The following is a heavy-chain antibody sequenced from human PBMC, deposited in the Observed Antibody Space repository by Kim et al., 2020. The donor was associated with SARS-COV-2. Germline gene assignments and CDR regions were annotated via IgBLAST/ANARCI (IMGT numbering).Heavy chain of an antibody. D-gene: IGHD3-10*01. Sequence: GGSLRLSCAASRFTFSTYGMHWVRQAPGKGLEWVAIISYDGSNKYYADSVKGRFTISRDNSKNTLYLQMSSLRTDDTAVYYCAKVSGSGTPQAAAFDIWGQGTMVTVSS. V-gene: IGHV3-30*18. J-gene: IGHJ3*02. CDR1: RFTFSTYG. CDR3: AKVSGSGTPQAAAFDI. CDR2: ISYDGSNK.